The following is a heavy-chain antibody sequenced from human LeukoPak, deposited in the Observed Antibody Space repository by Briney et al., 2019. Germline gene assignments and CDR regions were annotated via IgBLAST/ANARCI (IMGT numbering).Heavy chain of an antibody. J-gene: IGHJ4*02. Sequence: GGSLRLSCAVSGFTFSSYGMSWVRQAPGKGLEWVSAISGSGGSTYYADSVKGRFTISRDNSKNTLYLQMNSLRAEDTAVYYCAKVPYYDILTGPTPLDYFDYWGQGTLVTVSS. CDR1: GFTFSSYG. D-gene: IGHD3-9*01. V-gene: IGHV3-23*01. CDR3: AKVPYYDILTGPTPLDYFDY. CDR2: ISGSGGST.